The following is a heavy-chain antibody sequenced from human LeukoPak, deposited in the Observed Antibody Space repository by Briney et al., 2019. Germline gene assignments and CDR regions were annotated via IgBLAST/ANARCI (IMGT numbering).Heavy chain of an antibody. D-gene: IGHD5-18*01. J-gene: IGHJ4*02. Sequence: GGSLRLSCAASAFTFRSYAMIWVRQTPGKGLEWVSGISGSGGSTYYSDSAKGRFTISRDNSNNTLYLQMNSLRAEDTAVYYCAKGAASRGYTYVANWGQGTLVTVSS. V-gene: IGHV3-23*01. CDR3: AKGAASRGYTYVAN. CDR1: AFTFRSYA. CDR2: ISGSGGST.